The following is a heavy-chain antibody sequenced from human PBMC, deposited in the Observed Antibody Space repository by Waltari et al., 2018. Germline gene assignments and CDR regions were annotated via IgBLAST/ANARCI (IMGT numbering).Heavy chain of an antibody. CDR1: GFSFDNYD. V-gene: IGHV3-30-3*01. Sequence: QVQLVESVGGVVEPGRSLRLSCAASGFSFDNYDMHWVRQARGKGLEWVAAISYDANNQYYTDSVKGRFTISRDNSKNLLYLQMNSLQTADTAVYYCASVADSGYKTNWGQGTLVTVSS. J-gene: IGHJ4*02. CDR3: ASVADSGYKTN. D-gene: IGHD5-12*01. CDR2: ISYDANNQ.